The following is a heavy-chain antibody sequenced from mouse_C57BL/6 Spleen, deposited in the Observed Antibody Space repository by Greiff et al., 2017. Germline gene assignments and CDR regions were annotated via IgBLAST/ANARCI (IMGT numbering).Heavy chain of an antibody. Sequence: VQLQQSGPELVKPGASVKLSCKASGYTFTSYDINWVKQRPGQGLEWIGWIYPRAGSTKYNEKFKGKGTLTVATSSSTAYIELHILTSEDSAVYFCARSWLLPFYYAMDYWGQGTSVTVSS. CDR2: IYPRAGST. CDR3: ARSWLLPFYYAMDY. D-gene: IGHD2-3*01. V-gene: IGHV1-85*01. CDR1: GYTFTSYD. J-gene: IGHJ4*01.